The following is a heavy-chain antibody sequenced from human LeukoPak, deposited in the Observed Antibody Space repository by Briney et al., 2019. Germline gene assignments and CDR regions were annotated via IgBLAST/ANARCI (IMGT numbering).Heavy chain of an antibody. Sequence: GGSLRLSCAASGFTFSSYSMNWVRQAPGKGLEWVSSISSSGSYIYYADSVKGRFTISRDNAKNSLYLQMNSLRAEDTAVYYCARSPLVGLRFVIQYFDYWGQGTLVTVSS. CDR1: GFTFSSYS. D-gene: IGHD5-12*01. CDR2: ISSSGSYI. CDR3: ARSPLVGLRFVIQYFDY. J-gene: IGHJ4*02. V-gene: IGHV3-21*01.